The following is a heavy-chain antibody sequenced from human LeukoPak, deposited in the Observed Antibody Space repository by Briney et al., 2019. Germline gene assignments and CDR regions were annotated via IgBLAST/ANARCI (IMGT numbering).Heavy chain of an antibody. J-gene: IGHJ5*02. Sequence: ASVKVSCKASGYTFTGYYMHWVRQAPGQGLEWMGWINPNSGGTNYAQKFQGRVTMTRDTSISTAYMELSRLRSDDTAVYYCARSTSSSWYFEGGFDPWGQGTLVTVSS. CDR1: GYTFTGYY. CDR3: ARSTSSSWYFEGGFDP. CDR2: INPNSGGT. D-gene: IGHD6-13*01. V-gene: IGHV1-2*02.